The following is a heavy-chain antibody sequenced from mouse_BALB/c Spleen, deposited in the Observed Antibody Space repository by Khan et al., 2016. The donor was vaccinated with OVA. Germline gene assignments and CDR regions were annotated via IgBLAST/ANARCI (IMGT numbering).Heavy chain of an antibody. CDR1: GYSITSGYG. CDR2: ISYSGST. Sequence: EVQLQESGPGLVKPSQSLSLTCTVTGYSITSGYGWNWIRQFPGNKLEWMGYISYSGSTNYHPSLKSRISITRDPSKNQDVLQLNSVTTEDTATYYCARKARIEYWGQGTTLTVSS. V-gene: IGHV3-2*02. J-gene: IGHJ2*01. CDR3: ARKARIEY. D-gene: IGHD3-2*02.